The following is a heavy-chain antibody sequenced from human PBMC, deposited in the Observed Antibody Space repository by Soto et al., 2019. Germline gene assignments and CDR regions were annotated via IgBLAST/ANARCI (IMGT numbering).Heavy chain of an antibody. J-gene: IGHJ5*02. D-gene: IGHD2-2*01. CDR2: ISAGGGNT. Sequence: EVQLLESGGGLVQPGGSLRLSCAASGFSFSTYAMSWVRQAPGKGLEWVSGISAGGGNTYYADSVRGRFTISRDNSKNTVDLQISSLRAEETALYYCAKHSEYQLLSWLDPWGLGTLVTVSS. CDR1: GFSFSTYA. V-gene: IGHV3-23*01. CDR3: AKHSEYQLLSWLDP.